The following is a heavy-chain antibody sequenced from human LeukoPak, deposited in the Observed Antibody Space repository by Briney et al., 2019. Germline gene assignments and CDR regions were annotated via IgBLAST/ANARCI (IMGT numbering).Heavy chain of an antibody. CDR3: ARGPLTDPYYYYYGMDV. CDR2: IYYSGST. J-gene: IGHJ6*02. V-gene: IGHV4-39*07. Sequence: SETLSLTCTVSGGSISSSSYFWGWIRQPPGKGLEWIGSIYYSGSTYYNPSLKSRVTISVDTSKNQFSLKLSSVTAADTAVYYCARGPLTDPYYYYYGMDVWGQGTTVTVSS. CDR1: GGSISSSSYF.